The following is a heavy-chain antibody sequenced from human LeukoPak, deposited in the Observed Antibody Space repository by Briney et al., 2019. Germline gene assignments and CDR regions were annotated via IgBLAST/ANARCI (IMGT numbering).Heavy chain of an antibody. CDR2: IYTSGST. V-gene: IGHV4-61*02. D-gene: IGHD5-24*01. CDR3: ARDRGEHDY. CDR1: GGSISSGSYY. J-gene: IGHJ4*02. Sequence: SETLSLTCTVSGGSISSGSYYWSWIRQPAGKGLEWIGRIYTSGSTNYNPSLKSRVTISVDTSKNQFSLKLSSVTAADTAVYYCARDRGEHDYWGQGTLVTVSS.